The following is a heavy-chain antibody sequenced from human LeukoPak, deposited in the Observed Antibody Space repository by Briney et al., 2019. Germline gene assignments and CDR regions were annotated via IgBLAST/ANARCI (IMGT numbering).Heavy chain of an antibody. J-gene: IGHJ4*02. Sequence: GGSLRLSCTVSGFTVSSNSMSWVRQAPGKGLEWVSFIYSDNTHYSDSVKGRFTISRDNAKNSLYLQMNSLRAEDTAVYYCAREDSGSYGYFDYWGQGTLVTVSS. CDR1: GFTVSSNS. V-gene: IGHV3-53*01. CDR2: IYSDNT. D-gene: IGHD1-26*01. CDR3: AREDSGSYGYFDY.